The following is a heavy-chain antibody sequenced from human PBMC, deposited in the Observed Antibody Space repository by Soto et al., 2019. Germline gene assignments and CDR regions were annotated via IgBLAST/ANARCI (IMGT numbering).Heavy chain of an antibody. CDR3: TTGRGGSAYVPGAY. D-gene: IGHD5-12*01. V-gene: IGHV3-15*07. Sequence: EVQLVESGGGLVKPGGSLRLSCAASGFSFTSAWMNWVRQIPGKGLEWVGRIKTNIDGGATDYSAPVKGRFTSSRDDSKDTVYLQMNSLKTEDTAVYYCTTGRGGSAYVPGAYWGQGALVTVSS. CDR2: IKTNIDGGAT. J-gene: IGHJ4*02. CDR1: GFSFTSAW.